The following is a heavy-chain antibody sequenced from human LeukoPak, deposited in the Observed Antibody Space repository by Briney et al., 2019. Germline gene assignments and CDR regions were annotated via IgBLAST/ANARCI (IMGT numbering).Heavy chain of an antibody. V-gene: IGHV3-53*01. J-gene: IGHJ4*02. CDR1: GFTVSSNY. D-gene: IGHD2-15*01. Sequence: GGSLRLSCAAAGFTVSSNYMSWVRQAPGKGLEWVSVIYSGGSTYYADSVKGRFTISRDNSKNTLYLQMNSLRAEDTAVYYCATIGYCSGGSCSSWQYYFDYWGQGTLVTVSS. CDR3: ATIGYCSGGSCSSWQYYFDY. CDR2: IYSGGST.